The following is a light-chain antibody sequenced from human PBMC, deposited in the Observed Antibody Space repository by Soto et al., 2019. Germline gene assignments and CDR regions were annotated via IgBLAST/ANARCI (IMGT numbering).Light chain of an antibody. V-gene: IGKV1-39*01. CDR2: AAS. J-gene: IGKJ1*01. Sequence: IQMTPSPSSLSASVGATISITCLSFQTISKSLNWYQQKPGKAPKLLIYAASSLQSGVPSRFSGSGSGTDFTLTISSLQPEDFATYYCQQSYSTPRTFGQGTKVDIK. CDR1: QTISKS. CDR3: QQSYSTPRT.